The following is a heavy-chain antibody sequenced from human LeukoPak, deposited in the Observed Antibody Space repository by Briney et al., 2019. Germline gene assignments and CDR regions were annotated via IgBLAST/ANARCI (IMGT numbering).Heavy chain of an antibody. Sequence: PSETLSLTCTVSGVSISSNSYYWGWIRQPPGKGLKWIGSIYYSGTTYYNPSLRSRVTISVDTSKNQFSLKLSSVSAADTAVYFCARDSRGFNVIYYYYMDVWGKGTTVTVSS. V-gene: IGHV4-39*07. CDR1: GVSISSNSYY. D-gene: IGHD3-10*01. J-gene: IGHJ6*03. CDR2: IYYSGTT. CDR3: ARDSRGFNVIYYYYMDV.